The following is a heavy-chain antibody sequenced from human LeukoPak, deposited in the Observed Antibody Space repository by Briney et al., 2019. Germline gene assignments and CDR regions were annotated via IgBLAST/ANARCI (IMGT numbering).Heavy chain of an antibody. V-gene: IGHV4-59*12. CDR2: IYYSGST. CDR1: GVSISSYY. J-gene: IGHJ5*02. CDR3: ASVSGNRNIAVATLSWFDP. D-gene: IGHD6-19*01. Sequence: SETLSLTCTVSGVSISSYYWSWIRQPPGKGLEWIGYIYYSGSTNYNPSLKSRVTISVDTSKNQFSLKLSSVTAADTAVYYCASVSGNRNIAVATLSWFDPWGQGTLVTVSS.